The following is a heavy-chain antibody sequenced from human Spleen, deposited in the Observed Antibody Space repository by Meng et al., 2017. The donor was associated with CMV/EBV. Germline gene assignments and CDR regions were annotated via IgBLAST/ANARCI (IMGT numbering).Heavy chain of an antibody. CDR1: GFTFSSYS. Sequence: GESLKISCAASGFTFSSYSMNWVRQAPGKGLEWVSVIYNDDSTHYADSVKGRFTISRDNSKNTLCLQMNSLRPEDTAVYYCAGLIAVAGTWGQGTLVTVSS. CDR3: AGLIAVAGT. J-gene: IGHJ4*02. V-gene: IGHV3-66*02. D-gene: IGHD6-13*01. CDR2: IYNDDST.